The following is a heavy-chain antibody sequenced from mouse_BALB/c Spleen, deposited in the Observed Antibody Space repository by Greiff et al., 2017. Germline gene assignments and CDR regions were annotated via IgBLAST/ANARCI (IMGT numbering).Heavy chain of an antibody. J-gene: IGHJ2*01. CDR1: GFTFTDYY. CDR3: AREDYYGSSDY. D-gene: IGHD1-1*01. CDR2: IRNKANGYTT. Sequence: DVKLVESGGGLVQPGGSLRLSCATSGFTFTDYYMSWVRQPPGKALEWLGFIRNKANGYTTEYSASVKGRFTISRDNSQSILYLQMNTLRAEDSATYYCAREDYYGSSDYWGQGTTLTVSS. V-gene: IGHV7-3*02.